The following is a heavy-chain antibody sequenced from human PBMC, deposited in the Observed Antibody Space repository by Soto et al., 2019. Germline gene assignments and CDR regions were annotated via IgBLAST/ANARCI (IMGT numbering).Heavy chain of an antibody. CDR3: AREGDYYGSGSYYRKFDY. Sequence: SETLSLTCAVYGGSFSGYYWSWIRQPPGKGLEWIGEINHSGSTNYNPSLKSRVTISVDTSKNQFSLKLSSVTAADTAVYYCAREGDYYGSGSYYRKFDYWGQGTLVTVSS. D-gene: IGHD3-10*01. V-gene: IGHV4-34*01. CDR1: GGSFSGYY. J-gene: IGHJ4*02. CDR2: INHSGST.